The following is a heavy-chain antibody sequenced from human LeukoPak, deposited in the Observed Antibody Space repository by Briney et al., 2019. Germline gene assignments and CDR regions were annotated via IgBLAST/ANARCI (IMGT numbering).Heavy chain of an antibody. CDR3: AKDLNRGLPNY. CDR2: VSYDGSK. V-gene: IGHV3-30*18. Sequence: GRSLRLSCAASGFMFSSNWMSWVRLAPGKGLEWVAVVSYDGSKYYADSVKGRFTISRDNSKNTLYLQMSSLRAEDTAVYYCAKDLNRGLPNYWGQGTLVTVSS. J-gene: IGHJ4*02. D-gene: IGHD2/OR15-2a*01. CDR1: GFMFSSNW.